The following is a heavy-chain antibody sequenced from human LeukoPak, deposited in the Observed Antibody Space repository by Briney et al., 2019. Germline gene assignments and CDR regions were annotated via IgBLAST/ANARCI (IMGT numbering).Heavy chain of an antibody. D-gene: IGHD2-2*01. CDR3: ARDDGGLGYCSSTSCPSLDY. Sequence: SVKVSCKASGGTFSSYAISWVRQAPGQGLEWMGGIIPIFGTANYAQKLQGRVTITTDESTSTAYMELSSLRSEDTAVYYCARDDGGLGYCSSTSCPSLDYWGQGTLGPVSS. CDR2: IIPIFGTA. V-gene: IGHV1-69*05. J-gene: IGHJ4*02. CDR1: GGTFSSYA.